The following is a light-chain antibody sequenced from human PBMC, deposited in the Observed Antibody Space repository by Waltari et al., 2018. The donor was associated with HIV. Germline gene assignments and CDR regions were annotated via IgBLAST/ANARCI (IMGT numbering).Light chain of an antibody. V-gene: IGKV4-1*01. CDR1: RNLLYSSNNNSY. J-gene: IGKJ2*01. CDR3: QQYYSVPYT. CDR2: WAS. Sequence: DVVVTQSPDSLALSVGERAPLDCKSSRNLLYSSNNNSYLAWYQQKAGQRPKLLIYWASTRESGVPDRFSGSGSGTDFTLTISSLQAEDVAVYYWQQYYSVPYTFGQGTKLEIK.